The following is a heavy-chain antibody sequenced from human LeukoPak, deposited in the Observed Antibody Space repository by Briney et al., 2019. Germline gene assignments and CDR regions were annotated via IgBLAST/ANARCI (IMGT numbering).Heavy chain of an antibody. J-gene: IGHJ4*02. CDR2: IYHSGSGST. CDR3: AKTYYYAFDY. CDR1: GGSISSGGHS. V-gene: IGHV4-30-2*01. D-gene: IGHD3-10*01. Sequence: NPSETLSLTCTVSGGSISSGGHSWSWIRQPPGKGLEWIGYIYHSGSGSTYYNPSLKSRVTISIDKSKNQFSLKLSSVTAADTAVYYCAKTYYYAFDYWGQGTLVTVSS.